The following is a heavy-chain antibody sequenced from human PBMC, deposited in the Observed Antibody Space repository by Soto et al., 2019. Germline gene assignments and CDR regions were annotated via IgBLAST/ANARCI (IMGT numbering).Heavy chain of an antibody. CDR3: ASLPCGGDCHYNWFDP. CDR2: IIPILGIA. Sequence: QVQLVQSGAEVKKPGSSVKVSCKASGGTFSSYTISWVRQAPGQGLEWMGRIIPILGIANYAQKFQGRVTITADKSTSTAYMALSSLRAEDTAVYYCASLPCGGDCHYNWFDPWGQGTLVTVSS. J-gene: IGHJ5*02. D-gene: IGHD2-21*02. CDR1: GGTFSSYT. V-gene: IGHV1-69*02.